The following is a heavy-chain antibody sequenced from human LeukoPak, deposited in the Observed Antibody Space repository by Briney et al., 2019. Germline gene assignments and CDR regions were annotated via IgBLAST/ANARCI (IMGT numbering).Heavy chain of an antibody. CDR2: IGSSGATT. CDR3: AKEGATVTPFFDY. CDR1: GFTFNKFA. J-gene: IGHJ4*02. D-gene: IGHD4-17*01. V-gene: IGHV3-23*01. Sequence: GGSLRLSCEASGFTFNKFAMSWVRQAPGKGPEWVAGIGSSGATTYYADSVKGRFTISRDNSKNTLYLQMNSLRAEDTAVYYCAKEGATVTPFFDYWGQGTLVTVSS.